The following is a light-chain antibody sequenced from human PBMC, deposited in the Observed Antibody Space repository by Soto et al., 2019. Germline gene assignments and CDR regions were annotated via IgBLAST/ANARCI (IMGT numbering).Light chain of an antibody. CDR1: QSVSNS. CDR2: EAS. J-gene: IGKJ4*01. Sequence: EIELTQSPATLSLSPGERATLSCRASQSVSNSLSWYQQKPGQAPRLLIYEASNRATGIPAMFSGSGSGTDFTLTISSLEPEDFAVYHCQQYSTWPLTFGGGAKVEIK. V-gene: IGKV3-11*01. CDR3: QQYSTWPLT.